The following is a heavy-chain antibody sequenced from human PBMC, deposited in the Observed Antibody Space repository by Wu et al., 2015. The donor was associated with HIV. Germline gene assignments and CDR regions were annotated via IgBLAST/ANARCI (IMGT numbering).Heavy chain of an antibody. J-gene: IGHJ3*02. V-gene: IGHV1-69*12. D-gene: IGHD3-22*01. CDR1: GGTFSSYA. CDR3: ASCTALVVPTGGAFDI. CDR2: IIPIFGTA. Sequence: HVQLVQSGAEVKKPGSSVKVSCKASGGTFSSYAISWVRQAPGQGLEWMGGIIPIFGTANYAQNFLGRVTITADESTSTAYMELSSLRSEDTAVYYCASCTALVVPTGGAFDIWGQGTMVTVSS.